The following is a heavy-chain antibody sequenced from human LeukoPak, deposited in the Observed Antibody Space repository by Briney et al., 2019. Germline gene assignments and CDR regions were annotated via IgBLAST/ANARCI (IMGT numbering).Heavy chain of an antibody. Sequence: GESLKISCKGSGYRFTTYWIGWGRPMPGKGLEGMGIVYPSDSDTRYSPSFQGQVTISADKSISTAYLQWSSLKTSDTAMYYCARTYGSFDYWGQGTLVTVSS. D-gene: IGHD3-10*01. CDR2: VYPSDSDT. CDR3: ARTYGSFDY. V-gene: IGHV5-51*01. J-gene: IGHJ4*02. CDR1: GYRFTTYW.